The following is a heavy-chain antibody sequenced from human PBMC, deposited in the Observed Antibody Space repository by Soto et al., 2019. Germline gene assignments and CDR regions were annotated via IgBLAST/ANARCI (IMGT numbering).Heavy chain of an antibody. Sequence: GGSLRLSRPASGFTFSSYAMSWVRQSPGKGLEWVSAISGSGGSTYYADSVKGRFTISRDNSKNTLYLQMNSLRAEDTAVYYCAKNRGRLWPGGMDVWGQGTTVTVSS. CDR1: GFTFSSYA. CDR3: AKNRGRLWPGGMDV. CDR2: ISGSGGST. V-gene: IGHV3-23*01. J-gene: IGHJ6*02. D-gene: IGHD3-10*01.